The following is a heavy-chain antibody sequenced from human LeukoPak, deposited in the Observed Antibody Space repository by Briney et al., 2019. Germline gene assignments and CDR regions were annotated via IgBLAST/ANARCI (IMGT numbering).Heavy chain of an antibody. CDR3: ARHFAWAFDY. J-gene: IGHJ4*02. Sequence: PGGSLRLSCAASGFTFSNYWMHWVRHAPGKGLLWVSRISTDGSDTTYAGSVKGRFTISRDNAKNTLYLQVNSLRADDTAVYYCARHFAWAFDYWGQGTLVTVSS. CDR2: ISTDGSDT. CDR1: GFTFSNYW. D-gene: IGHD3-9*01. V-gene: IGHV3-74*01.